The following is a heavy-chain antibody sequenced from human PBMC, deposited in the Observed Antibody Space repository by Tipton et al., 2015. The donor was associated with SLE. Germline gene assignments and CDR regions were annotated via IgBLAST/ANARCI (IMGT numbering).Heavy chain of an antibody. CDR3: ARHEAAPGTAGWFFDL. J-gene: IGHJ2*01. CDR2: INENGRA. Sequence: ILSLTCAVYGGSFSGYYWSWIRQPPGKGLEWIGEINENGRATYNPSLKSRVTISVGTSRNQLSLNLRSATAADTAVYYCARHEAAPGTAGWFFDLWGRGTLVTVSS. D-gene: IGHD6-13*01. V-gene: IGHV4-34*01. CDR1: GGSFSGYY.